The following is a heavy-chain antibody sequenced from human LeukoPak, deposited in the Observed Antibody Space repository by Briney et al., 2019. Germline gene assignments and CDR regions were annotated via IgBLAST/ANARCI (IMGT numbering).Heavy chain of an antibody. CDR3: ARHKGYYYDSSGYPRYYFDS. CDR2: IYPGDSDT. Sequence: GESLKISCKVSEYSFTSYWIGWVRQMPGKGLEWMAMIYPGDSDTRYSPSFQGQVTISADKSISTAYLQWRSLKASATAMYYCARHKGYYYDSSGYPRYYFDSWGQGTLVTVSS. J-gene: IGHJ4*02. V-gene: IGHV5-51*01. D-gene: IGHD3-22*01. CDR1: EYSFTSYW.